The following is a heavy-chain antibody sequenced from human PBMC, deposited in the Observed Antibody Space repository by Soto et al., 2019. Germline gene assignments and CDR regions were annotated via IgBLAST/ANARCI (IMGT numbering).Heavy chain of an antibody. Sequence: PGGSLRLSCVASGFTFSSSAMNWVRQAPGKGLEWVSTIGGTGVAKYYADSVKGRFTISRDNSNNTVFLQMNSLRAEDAAVYFCAKDRSPGATTWNVYWGQGTLVTVSS. J-gene: IGHJ4*02. V-gene: IGHV3-23*01. CDR1: GFTFSSSA. CDR2: IGGTGVAK. CDR3: AKDRSPGATTWNVY. D-gene: IGHD1-26*01.